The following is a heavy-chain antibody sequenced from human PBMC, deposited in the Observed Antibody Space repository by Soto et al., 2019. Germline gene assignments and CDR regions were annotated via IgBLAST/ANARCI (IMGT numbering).Heavy chain of an antibody. D-gene: IGHD6-13*01. J-gene: IGHJ4*02. V-gene: IGHV1-18*01. CDR1: GYTFTDYG. Sequence: QVQLVQSGAEVKKPGASVKVSCKASGYTFTDYGISWERQAPGQALEWMGWISAYDGNTNYAQKVQGRVTMTTDTSTSTAYMELRSLRSDDTAVYFCARESTSSGYLLYWGQGTLVTVSS. CDR3: ARESTSSGYLLY. CDR2: ISAYDGNT.